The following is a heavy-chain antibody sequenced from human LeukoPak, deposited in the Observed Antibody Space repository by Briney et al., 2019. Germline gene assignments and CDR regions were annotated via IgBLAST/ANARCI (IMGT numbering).Heavy chain of an antibody. CDR2: IYHTGNA. Sequence: PSGTASLTCAVSGGSISINNWWSWVRQPPGKGLAWFGEIYHTGNANCNPSVKGRVTILVDKSRNQLSLQLSSVTAADTAIYYCARDAGARRPGYWGQGTLVTVSS. J-gene: IGHJ4*02. V-gene: IGHV4-4*02. CDR3: ARDAGARRPGY. CDR1: GGSISINNW. D-gene: IGHD6-6*01.